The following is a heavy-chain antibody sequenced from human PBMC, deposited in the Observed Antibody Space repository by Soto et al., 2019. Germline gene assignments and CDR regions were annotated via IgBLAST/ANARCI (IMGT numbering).Heavy chain of an antibody. Sequence: SETLSLTCAVYGGSFSGYYWSWIRQPPGKGLEWIGEINHSGSTNYNPSLKSRVTISVDTSRNQFSLKLSSVTAADTAVYYCASARAAAGPPYYYYGMDVWGQGTTVTVCS. CDR3: ASARAAAGPPYYYYGMDV. J-gene: IGHJ6*02. CDR1: GGSFSGYY. CDR2: INHSGST. V-gene: IGHV4-34*01. D-gene: IGHD6-13*01.